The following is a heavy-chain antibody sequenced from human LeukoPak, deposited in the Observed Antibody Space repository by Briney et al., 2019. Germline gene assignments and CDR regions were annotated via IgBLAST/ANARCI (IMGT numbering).Heavy chain of an antibody. J-gene: IGHJ4*02. CDR3: AHSMALRYFDWLPSSYYFDY. D-gene: IGHD3-9*01. V-gene: IGHV2-5*02. CDR1: GFSLSTGGVG. Sequence: SGPTLVKPTQTLTLTCTFSGFSLSTGGVGVGWIRQPPGKALEWLALIYWDDDKRYSPSLKSRLTITKDTSKNQVVLTMTNMDPVDTATYYCAHSMALRYFDWLPSSYYFDYWGQGTLVTVSS. CDR2: IYWDDDK.